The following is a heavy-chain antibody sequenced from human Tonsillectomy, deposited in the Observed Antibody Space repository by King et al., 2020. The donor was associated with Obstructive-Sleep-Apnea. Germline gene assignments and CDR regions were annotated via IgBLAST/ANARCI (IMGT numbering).Heavy chain of an antibody. CDR3: ASAIVVVPAPFRD. J-gene: IGHJ4*02. CDR1: GGSISSGGYY. CDR2: IYYSGST. D-gene: IGHD2-2*01. V-gene: IGHV4-31*03. Sequence: QLQESGPGLVKPSQTLSLKCTVSGGSISSGGYYWSWIRQHPGKGLEWIGDIYYSGSTYYNPSLKSRVTISVDTSKNQFSLKLSSVTAADTAVYYCASAIVVVPAPFRDWGQGTLVTVSS.